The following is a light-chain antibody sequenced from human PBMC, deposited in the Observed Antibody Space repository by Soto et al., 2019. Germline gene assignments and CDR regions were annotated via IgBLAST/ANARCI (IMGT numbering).Light chain of an antibody. CDR1: SSNIESNY. CDR3: AAWDDSLSVHVV. V-gene: IGLV1-47*01. CDR2: RND. Sequence: QPVLTQPPSASGTPGQRVTISCSGSSSNIESNYVYWYQQMPGTAPKLLIYRNDQRPSGVPDRFSGSKSGTSASLAISGLRSVDEADYYCAAWDDSLSVHVVFGGGTKLTVL. J-gene: IGLJ2*01.